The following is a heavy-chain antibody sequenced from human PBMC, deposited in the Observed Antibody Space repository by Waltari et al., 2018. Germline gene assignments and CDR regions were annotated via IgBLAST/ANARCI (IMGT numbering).Heavy chain of an antibody. J-gene: IGHJ4*02. V-gene: IGHV3-30-3*02. Sequence: QVQLVESGGGVVQPGKSLRLSCSASGFTFRMYAIHWVRQAPGKGLEWVAIISHDGTKKHFADSVSGRFTLSRDNSKNMVHLQMNSLSAEDTAVYYCAKSTGILTTYADYWGQGTLVAVSS. CDR2: ISHDGTKK. CDR1: GFTFRMYA. D-gene: IGHD3-9*01. CDR3: AKSTGILTTYADY.